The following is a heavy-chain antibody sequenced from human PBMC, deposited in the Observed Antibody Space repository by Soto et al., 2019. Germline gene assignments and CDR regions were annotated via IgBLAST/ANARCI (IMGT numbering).Heavy chain of an antibody. Sequence: SETLSLTCAISGDSVSSNSAAWNWIRQAPSRGLEWLGRTYYRSKWYNDYAVSVKSRITINPDTSKNQFSLQLNSVTPEVTAVYYCARDQGNNWNYVFDYWGQGTLVTVSS. CDR1: GDSVSSNSAA. CDR3: ARDQGNNWNYVFDY. CDR2: TYYRSKWYN. V-gene: IGHV6-1*01. J-gene: IGHJ4*02. D-gene: IGHD1-7*01.